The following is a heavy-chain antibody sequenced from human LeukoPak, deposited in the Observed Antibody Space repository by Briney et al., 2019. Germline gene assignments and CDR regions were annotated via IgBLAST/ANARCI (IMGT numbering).Heavy chain of an antibody. CDR3: ARDSTGWFGDYYYMDV. V-gene: IGHV3-53*01. D-gene: IGHD3-10*01. CDR1: GFTVSSNY. J-gene: IGHJ6*03. Sequence: GGSLRLSCAASGFTVSSNYMSWVRQAPGKGLEWVSVIYSGGSTYYADSVKGRFTISRDNSKNTLYLQMNSLRAEDTAVYYCARDSTGWFGDYYYMDVWGKGTTVTVSS. CDR2: IYSGGST.